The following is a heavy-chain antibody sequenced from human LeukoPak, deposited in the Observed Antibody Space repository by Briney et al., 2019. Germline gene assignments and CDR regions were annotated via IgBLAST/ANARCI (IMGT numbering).Heavy chain of an antibody. CDR3: AKDSGDIVVVVAATKANHFDY. CDR2: ISGSGGST. V-gene: IGHV3-23*01. CDR1: GFTFSSYA. J-gene: IGHJ4*02. Sequence: GGSLRLSXAASGFTFSSYAMSWVRQAPGKGLEWVSAISGSGGSTYYADSVKGRFTISRDNSKNTLYLQMNSLRAEDTAVYYCAKDSGDIVVVVAATKANHFDYWGQGTLVTVSS. D-gene: IGHD2-15*01.